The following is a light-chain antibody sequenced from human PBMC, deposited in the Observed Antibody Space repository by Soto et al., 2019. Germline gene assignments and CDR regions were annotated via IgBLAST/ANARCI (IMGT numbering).Light chain of an antibody. CDR3: SSFAGSNFYV. J-gene: IGLJ1*01. CDR2: EVL. CDR1: SSVVGGYNY. Sequence: QSAMTQPPSASGSPGQSVTVSCTGTSSVVGGYNYVSWYQQYPGKAPKLLIYEVLKRPSGVPDRFSASKSGTTASLTVFGLQAEDEADYYCSSFAGSNFYVFGTGTKVTV. V-gene: IGLV2-8*01.